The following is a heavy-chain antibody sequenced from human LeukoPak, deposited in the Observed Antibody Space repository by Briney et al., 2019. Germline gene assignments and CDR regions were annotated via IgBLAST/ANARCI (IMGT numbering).Heavy chain of an antibody. CDR2: ISAYNGNT. CDR1: GYTFTSYG. D-gene: IGHD5-18*01. Sequence: ASVKVSCKASGYTFTSYGISWVRQAPGQGLEWMGWISAYNGNTNYAQKLQGRVTMTTDTSTSTAYMELRSLRSDDTAVYYCARARGYGTLYYSYMDVWAKGPRSPSP. J-gene: IGHJ6*03. CDR3: ARARGYGTLYYSYMDV. V-gene: IGHV1-18*01.